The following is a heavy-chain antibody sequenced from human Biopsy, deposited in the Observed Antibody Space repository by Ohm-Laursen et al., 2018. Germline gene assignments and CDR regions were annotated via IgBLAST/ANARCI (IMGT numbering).Heavy chain of an antibody. V-gene: IGHV1-69*10. CDR2: IIAVSGLV. D-gene: IGHD3-3*01. J-gene: IGHJ4*02. Sequence: SVKVSCKASGGTFSNYAINWVRQAPGEGLEWMGGIIAVSGLVNYAPKFQGRVSITADKSTTTAYMELNNLKSEDTAVYYCATPFQYYDSWGGYPPFDHWGQGTLVTVSS. CDR1: GGTFSNYA. CDR3: ATPFQYYDSWGGYPPFDH.